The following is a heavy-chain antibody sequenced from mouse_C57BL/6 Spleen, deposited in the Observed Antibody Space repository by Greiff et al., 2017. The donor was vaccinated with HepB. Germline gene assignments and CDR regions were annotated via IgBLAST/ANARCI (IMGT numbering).Heavy chain of an antibody. CDR2: ISYDGSN. J-gene: IGHJ2*01. CDR3: ARDPDSFY. CDR1: GYSITSGYY. Sequence: DVKLQESGPGLVKPSQSLSLTCSVTGYSITSGYYWNWIRQFPGNKLEWMGYISYDGSNNYNPSLKNRISITRDTSKNQFFLKLNSVTTEDTATYYCARDPDSFYWGQGTTLTVSS. D-gene: IGHD3-2*01. V-gene: IGHV3-6*01.